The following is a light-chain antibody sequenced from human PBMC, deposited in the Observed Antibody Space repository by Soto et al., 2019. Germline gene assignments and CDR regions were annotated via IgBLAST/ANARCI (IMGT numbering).Light chain of an antibody. Sequence: EIVLTQSPGTLSLSPGERATLPCRASQSVSNSYLAWYQQKPGQASRLLMYGASNRATGIPDRFSGSGSGTDFTLTISRLEPEDFAVYYCQQYGTSLYTFGQGTKLEIK. CDR2: GAS. J-gene: IGKJ2*01. V-gene: IGKV3-20*01. CDR3: QQYGTSLYT. CDR1: QSVSNSY.